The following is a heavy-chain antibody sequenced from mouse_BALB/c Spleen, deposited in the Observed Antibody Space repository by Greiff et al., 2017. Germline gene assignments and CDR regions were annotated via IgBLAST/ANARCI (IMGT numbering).Heavy chain of an antibody. D-gene: IGHD1-2*01. V-gene: IGHV3-5*02. CDR1: GISITTGNYR. CDR3: AQDGTGYAMDY. J-gene: IGHJ4*01. Sequence: DVKLVESGPGLVKPSQTVSLTCTVTGISITTGNYRWSWLRQFPGHKLEWIGYIYYSGTITYNPSLTSRTTITRDTSKNQFFLEMNSLTAEDTAAYYCAQDGTGYAMDYWGQGTSVTVSS. CDR2: IYYSGTI.